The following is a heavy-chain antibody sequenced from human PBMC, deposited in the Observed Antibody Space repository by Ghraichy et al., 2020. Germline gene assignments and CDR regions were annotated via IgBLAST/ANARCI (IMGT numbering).Heavy chain of an antibody. CDR3: AREVDLGFWYFDL. D-gene: IGHD7-27*01. Sequence: GGSLRLSCAASGFTFSSYSMNWVRQAPGKGLEWVSYISSSSSTIYYADSVKGRFTISRDNAKNSLYLQMNSLRAEDTAVYYCAREVDLGFWYFDLWGRGTLVTVSS. J-gene: IGHJ2*01. V-gene: IGHV3-48*01. CDR2: ISSSSSTI. CDR1: GFTFSSYS.